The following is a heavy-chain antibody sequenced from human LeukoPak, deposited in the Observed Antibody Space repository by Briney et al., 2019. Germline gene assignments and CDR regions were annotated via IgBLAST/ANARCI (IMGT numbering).Heavy chain of an antibody. D-gene: IGHD3-9*01. V-gene: IGHV3-20*04. J-gene: IGHJ4*02. CDR1: GFTFDDYG. CDR3: AKSSGYYDILTGSVQYYFDS. CDR2: INWNGDGT. Sequence: GGSLRLSCAASGFTFDDYGMSWVRQAPGKGLEWVSGINWNGDGTGYADSVKGRFTISRDNAKNSLYLQMNSLRAEDTALYYCAKSSGYYDILTGSVQYYFDSWGQGTLVTASS.